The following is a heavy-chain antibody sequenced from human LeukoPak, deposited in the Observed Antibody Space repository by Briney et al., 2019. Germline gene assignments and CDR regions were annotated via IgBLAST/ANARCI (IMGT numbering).Heavy chain of an antibody. D-gene: IGHD6-6*01. J-gene: IGHJ4*02. CDR1: GLTFSSYS. CDR2: IWNDGSNK. Sequence: GGSLRLSCAASGLTFSSYSMHWVRQAPGRGLEWVALIWNDGSNKYYADSVKGRFTISRDNSKNTLHLQMNSLRAEDTAVYYCARDFYSSSSGGSVYWGQGSLVTVSS. CDR3: ARDFYSSSSGGSVY. V-gene: IGHV3-33*01.